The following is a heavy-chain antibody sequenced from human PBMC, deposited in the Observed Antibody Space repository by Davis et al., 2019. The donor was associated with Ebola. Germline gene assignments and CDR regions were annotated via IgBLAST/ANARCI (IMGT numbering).Heavy chain of an antibody. CDR2: IHPSGST. Sequence: SETLSLTCAVFGGSFSGHYCSWIRQPPGKGLEWIGEIHPSGSTYYNPSLKSRVTISADTSKNQFSLKLNSVTAADTAIYYCTRRLPANWFDPWGQGTLVTVSS. D-gene: IGHD2-15*01. V-gene: IGHV4-34*01. CDR3: TRRLPANWFDP. CDR1: GGSFSGHY. J-gene: IGHJ5*02.